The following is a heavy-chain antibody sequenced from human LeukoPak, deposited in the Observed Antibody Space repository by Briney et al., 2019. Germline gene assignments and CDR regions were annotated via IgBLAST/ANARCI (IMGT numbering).Heavy chain of an antibody. CDR3: ARAGSFVEYYDFWSGYYFDY. D-gene: IGHD3-3*01. J-gene: IGHJ4*02. CDR2: ISAYNGNT. CDR1: GYTFTIYG. Sequence: ASVTVSCKASGYTFTIYGISWVRQAPGQGLEWMGWISAYNGNTNYAQKLQGRVTMTTDTSTSTAYMELRSLRSDDTAVYYCARAGSFVEYYDFWSGYYFDYWGQGTLVTVSS. V-gene: IGHV1-18*01.